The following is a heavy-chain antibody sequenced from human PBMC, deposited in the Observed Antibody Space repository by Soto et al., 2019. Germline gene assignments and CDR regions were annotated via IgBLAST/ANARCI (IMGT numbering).Heavy chain of an antibody. D-gene: IGHD2-15*01. CDR3: ARVRCSGGSCRDAYDI. CDR1: GFTFSTYW. V-gene: IGHV3-74*01. J-gene: IGHJ3*02. Sequence: EVQLVESGGGLVQPGGSQRLSCAASGFTFSTYWMHWVRQAPGKGLVWVSRINSDGSSTSYADSVKGRFTISRDNAKNTLYLQMNSLRAEDTAMYYCARVRCSGGSCRDAYDIWGQGTMVTVSS. CDR2: INSDGSST.